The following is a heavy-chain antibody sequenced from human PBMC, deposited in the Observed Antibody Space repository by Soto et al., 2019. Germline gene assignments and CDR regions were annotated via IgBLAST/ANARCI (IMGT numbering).Heavy chain of an antibody. J-gene: IGHJ4*02. CDR3: ATDPMVGQLGVI. D-gene: IGHD6-6*01. CDR2: IWYDGSNK. V-gene: IGHV3-33*01. Sequence: GGSLRLSCAASGFTFSSYGMHWVRQAPGKGLEWVAVIWYDGSNKYYADSVKGRFTISRDNSKNTLYLQMNSLRAEDTAVYYCATDPMVGQLGVIWGQGTLVTVSS. CDR1: GFTFSSYG.